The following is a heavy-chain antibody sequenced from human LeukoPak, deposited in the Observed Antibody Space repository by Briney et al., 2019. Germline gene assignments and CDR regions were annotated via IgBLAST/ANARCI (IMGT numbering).Heavy chain of an antibody. CDR3: ARDTITFGGVLYYYMDV. J-gene: IGHJ6*03. CDR2: ISSSSSTI. V-gene: IGHV3-48*01. D-gene: IGHD3-16*01. Sequence: GGSLRLSYAASGFTFSSYSMNWVRQAPGKGLEWVSYISSSSSTIYYADSVKGRFTISRDNAKNSLYLQMNSLRAEDTAVYYCARDTITFGGVLYYYMDVWGKGTTVTVSS. CDR1: GFTFSSYS.